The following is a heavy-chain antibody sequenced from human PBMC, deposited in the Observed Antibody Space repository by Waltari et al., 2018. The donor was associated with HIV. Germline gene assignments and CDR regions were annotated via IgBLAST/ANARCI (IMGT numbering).Heavy chain of an antibody. CDR3: ARFPRNWNDVTVFDY. D-gene: IGHD1-1*01. J-gene: IGHJ4*02. CDR2: INAGNGNT. CDR1: GYTFTSYA. Sequence: QVQLVQSGAEVKKPGASVKVSCKASGYTFTSYASHLVRQAPGQRLEWMGWINAGNGNTKYSQKFQGRVTITRDTSASTAYMELSSLRSEDTAVYYCARFPRNWNDVTVFDYWGQGTLVTVSS. V-gene: IGHV1-3*01.